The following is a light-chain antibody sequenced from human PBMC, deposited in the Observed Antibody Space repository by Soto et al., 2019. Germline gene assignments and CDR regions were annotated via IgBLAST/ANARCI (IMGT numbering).Light chain of an antibody. CDR2: EAF. J-gene: IGLJ3*02. Sequence: QSVLTQPASVSGSPGQSITISCTEASSDVGSYNLVSWYRQHPDKAPQLLIYEAFKRPSGVSIRFSGSKSGNTASLTISGLQAEDEADYYCCSFTPSTTWVFGGGTKVTVL. CDR1: SSDVGSYNL. V-gene: IGLV2-23*01. CDR3: CSFTPSTTWV.